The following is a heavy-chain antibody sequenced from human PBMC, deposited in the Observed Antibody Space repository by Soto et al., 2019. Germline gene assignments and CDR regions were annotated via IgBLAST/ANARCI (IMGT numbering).Heavy chain of an antibody. CDR1: GYTFTSYG. CDR2: ISGYDGRT. D-gene: IGHD2-21*02. V-gene: IGHV1-18*01. CDR3: AREGDVPYYYYGMDV. Sequence: VHLVQSGAEVKKPGASVKVSCKTSGYTFTSYGISWVRQAPGQGLEWLGWISGYDGRTNLAQKVQDRVTMTTDTSTSTVYMELRSLRSDDTAVYYCAREGDVPYYYYGMDVWGQGTTVTVSS. J-gene: IGHJ6*02.